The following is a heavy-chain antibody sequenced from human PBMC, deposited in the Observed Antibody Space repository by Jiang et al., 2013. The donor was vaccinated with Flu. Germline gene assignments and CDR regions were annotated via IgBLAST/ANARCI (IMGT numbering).Heavy chain of an antibody. Sequence: VQLLESGGGLVQPGGSLRLSCAASGFTFSNHAMNWVRQAPGKGLEWVSSISTSGDTTYYADSVKGRFTISRDNSKNTLYLQMNSLRADDTAVFYCASWAGISHFFYLGPFDHWGRGSLVTVSS. CDR3: ASWAGISHFFYLGPFDH. CDR2: ISTSGDTT. V-gene: IGHV3-23*01. J-gene: IGHJ4*02. CDR1: GFTFSNHA. D-gene: IGHD3-3*02.